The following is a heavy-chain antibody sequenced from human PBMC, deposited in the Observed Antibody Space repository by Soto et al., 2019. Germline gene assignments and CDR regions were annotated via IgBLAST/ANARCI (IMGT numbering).Heavy chain of an antibody. Sequence: QVQLVQSGAEVKKPGSSVKVSCKASGGTFSSYAISWVRQAPGQGLEWMGGIIHIFGTANYAQKFQGRVTITADESTSTAYMELSSLRSEDTAVYYCARCRRIAAAGYYYYGMDVWGQGTTVTVSS. CDR2: IIHIFGTA. CDR3: ARCRRIAAAGYYYYGMDV. J-gene: IGHJ6*02. D-gene: IGHD6-13*01. CDR1: GGTFSSYA. V-gene: IGHV1-69*01.